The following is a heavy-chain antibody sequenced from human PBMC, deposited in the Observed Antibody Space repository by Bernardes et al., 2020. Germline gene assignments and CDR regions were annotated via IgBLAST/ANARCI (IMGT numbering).Heavy chain of an antibody. CDR2: ISAYNVNT. CDR1: GYTFTSYF. D-gene: IGHD3-10*01. Sequence: SVKLSCKASGYTFTSYFISWVRHAPGQGLEWMGWISAYNVNTNYAQKLHGRVTMTTDTSTSTAYMELRSLRSDDTAVYYFARDFHPGVLYGSYFQHWGQGTLVTVSS. J-gene: IGHJ1*01. V-gene: IGHV1-18*01. CDR3: ARDFHPGVLYGSYFQH.